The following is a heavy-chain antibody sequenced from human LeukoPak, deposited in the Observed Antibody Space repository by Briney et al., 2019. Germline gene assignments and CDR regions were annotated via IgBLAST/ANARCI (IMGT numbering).Heavy chain of an antibody. J-gene: IGHJ6*03. CDR1: GFTFSDYY. V-gene: IGHV3-11*01. D-gene: IGHD4-17*01. Sequence: GGTLRLSCAASGFTFSDYYMSWIRQAPGKGLEWVSYISSSDSTIYYADSVKGRFTISRDNAKNSLYLQMNSLRAEDTAVYYCASGSTVRFYYMDVWGKGTTVTVSS. CDR3: ASGSTVRFYYMDV. CDR2: ISSSDSTI.